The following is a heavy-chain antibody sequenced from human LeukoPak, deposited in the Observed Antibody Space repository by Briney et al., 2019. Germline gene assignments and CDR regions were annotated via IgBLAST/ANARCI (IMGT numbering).Heavy chain of an antibody. CDR1: GFTFSSYG. J-gene: IGHJ3*02. CDR3: ARGRFGVYAFDI. CDR2: MSIDGNTK. Sequence: GALRLSCAASGFTFSSYGMHWVRQTPDKGLECVAIMSIDGNTKYYADSVRGRFIVSRDNSKNTLYLQMNSLRAEDTAVYYCARGRFGVYAFDIWGQGTMVTVSS. V-gene: IGHV3-30*12. D-gene: IGHD3-3*01.